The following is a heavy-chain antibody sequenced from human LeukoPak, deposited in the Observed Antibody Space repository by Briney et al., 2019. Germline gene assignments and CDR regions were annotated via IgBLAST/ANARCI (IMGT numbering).Heavy chain of an antibody. CDR1: GFTFNSFT. J-gene: IGHJ4*02. CDR2: ITSTSSSI. D-gene: IGHD3-3*01. Sequence: PGGSLRLSCAASGFTFNSFTMNWVRQAPGKGLEWVSSITSTSSSIYYADSVKGRFTISRDNAKNSLFLQMNSLRAEDTAVYYCAKVGDFWSGYYKSYFDYWGQGTLVTVSS. V-gene: IGHV3-21*04. CDR3: AKVGDFWSGYYKSYFDY.